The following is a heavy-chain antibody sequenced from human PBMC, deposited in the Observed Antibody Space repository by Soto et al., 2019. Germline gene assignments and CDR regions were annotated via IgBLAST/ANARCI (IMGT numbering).Heavy chain of an antibody. CDR2: IYSGGNT. Sequence: EVQLVESGGGLVQPGGSLRLSCAVSGFIVSSHYMSWVRQAPGKGLEWVSVIYSGGNTYYADSVKGRFTISRDNSKNTLYLQMTTLRAEDTAMYYCARHDWFDPWGQGTLVTVSS. CDR1: GFIVSSHY. J-gene: IGHJ5*02. V-gene: IGHV3-66*04. CDR3: ARHDWFDP.